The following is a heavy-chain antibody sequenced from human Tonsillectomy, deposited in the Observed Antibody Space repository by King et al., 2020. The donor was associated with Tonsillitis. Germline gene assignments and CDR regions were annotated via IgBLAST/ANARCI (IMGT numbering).Heavy chain of an antibody. V-gene: IGHV3-21*01. CDR3: ARYKSAYYTFDAFDF. CDR2: ISSSSSYI. Sequence: EVQLVESGGGLVKPGGSLRLSCAASGFTFSTYSMNWVRQAPGKGLDWVSSISSSSSYIYYADLGKGRFTISRDNAKNSLYLQMNSLRAEDTAVYYCARYKSAYYTFDAFDFWGQGTMVTVSS. J-gene: IGHJ3*01. CDR1: GFTFSTYS. D-gene: IGHD3-3*01.